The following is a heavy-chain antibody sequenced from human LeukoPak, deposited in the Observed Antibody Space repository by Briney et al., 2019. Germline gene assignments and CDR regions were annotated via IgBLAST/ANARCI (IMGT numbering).Heavy chain of an antibody. D-gene: IGHD2-15*01. CDR1: GYTFTGYY. V-gene: IGHV1-2*02. CDR3: ARDLYCGGGSCYPR. CDR2: INPNSGGT. Sequence: GASVKVSCKASGYTFTGYYMHWVRQAPGQGLEWMGWINPNSGGTNYAQKFQGRVTMTRDTSISTAYMELSRLRSDDTAVYYCARDLYCGGGSCYPRWGQGTLVTVSS. J-gene: IGHJ4*02.